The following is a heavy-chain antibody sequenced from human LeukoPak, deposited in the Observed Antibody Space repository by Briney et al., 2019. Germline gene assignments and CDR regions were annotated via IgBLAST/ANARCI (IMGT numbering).Heavy chain of an antibody. V-gene: IGHV4-59*08. CDR1: GDSIRSSY. CDR2: IYYSGST. CDR3: ARHGPTSYYFDY. Sequence: SETLSLTCTVSGDSIRSSYWSWIRQPPGRGLEWIGYIYYSGSTNYNLPLDSRVTISVDKSKIQLSLKLTSVTAADTAVYYCARHGPTSYYFDYWGQGTLVTVYS. J-gene: IGHJ4*02. D-gene: IGHD6-6*01.